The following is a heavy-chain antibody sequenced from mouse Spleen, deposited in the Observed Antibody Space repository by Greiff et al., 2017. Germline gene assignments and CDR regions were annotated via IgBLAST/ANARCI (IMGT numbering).Heavy chain of an antibody. V-gene: IGHV1-69*01. J-gene: IGHJ3*01. CDR3: ARTRTARATWFAY. CDR1: GYTFTSYW. CDR2: IDPSDSYT. D-gene: IGHD3-2*01. Sequence: QVQLKQPGAELVMPGASVKLSCKASGYTFTSYWMHWVKQRPGQGLEWIGEIDPSDSYTNYNQKFKGKATLTVDKSSSTAYMQLSSLTSEDSAVYYCARTRTARATWFAYWGQGTLVTVSA.